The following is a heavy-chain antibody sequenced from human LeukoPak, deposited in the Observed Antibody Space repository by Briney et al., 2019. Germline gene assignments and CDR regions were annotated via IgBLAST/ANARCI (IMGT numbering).Heavy chain of an antibody. CDR3: ARGGPGYSYGYDAFDI. V-gene: IGHV1-3*01. Sequence: ASVKVSCKASGYTFTSYAMHWVRQAPGQRLEWMGWINAGNGNTKYSQKFQGRVTITRDTSASTAYMELSSLRSEDTAVYYCARGGPGYSYGYDAFDIWGQGTMVTVSS. D-gene: IGHD5-18*01. J-gene: IGHJ3*02. CDR2: INAGNGNT. CDR1: GYTFTSYA.